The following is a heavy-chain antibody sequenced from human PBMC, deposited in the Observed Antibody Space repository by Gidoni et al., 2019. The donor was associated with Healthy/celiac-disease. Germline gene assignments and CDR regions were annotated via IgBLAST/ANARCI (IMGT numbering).Heavy chain of an antibody. CDR2: ISSSSSYT. D-gene: IGHD3-10*01. J-gene: IGHJ4*02. CDR3: AREGDYYGSGSYPPFDY. Sequence: QVQLVESGGGLVKPGGSLRLSCAASGFTFSDYYMSWIRQAPGKGLEWVSYISSSSSYTNYADSVKGRFTISRDNAKNSLYLQMNSLRAEDTAVYYCAREGDYYGSGSYPPFDYWGQGTLVTVSS. CDR1: GFTFSDYY. V-gene: IGHV3-11*05.